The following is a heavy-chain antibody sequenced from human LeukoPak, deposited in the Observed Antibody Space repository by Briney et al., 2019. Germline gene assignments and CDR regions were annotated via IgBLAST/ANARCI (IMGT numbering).Heavy chain of an antibody. V-gene: IGHV1-2*02. CDR1: GYTFSDDY. D-gene: IGHD3-10*01. CDR3: ARDQPYGSGSSY. Sequence: ASVKVSCKASGYTFSDDYIHWVRQAPGQGLEWMGWINPKSGDTKYAQKFQGRVTITADKSTSTAYMELSSPRSEDTAVYYCARDQPYGSGSSYWGQGTLVTVSS. CDR2: INPKSGDT. J-gene: IGHJ4*02.